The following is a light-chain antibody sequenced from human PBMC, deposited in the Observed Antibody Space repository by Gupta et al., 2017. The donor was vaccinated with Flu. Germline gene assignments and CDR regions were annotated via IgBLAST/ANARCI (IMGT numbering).Light chain of an antibody. V-gene: IGKV3-15*01. J-gene: IGKJ1*01. CDR1: QSVSSN. Sequence: EIVMTQSPATLSVSPGERATLSCRASQSVSSNLAWYQQKPGQAPRLLIYGASTRATGIPARFSGSGSGTEFTLTISGPQSEDFAVYYCQQDNNRRTFGQGTKVEIK. CDR2: GAS. CDR3: QQDNNRRT.